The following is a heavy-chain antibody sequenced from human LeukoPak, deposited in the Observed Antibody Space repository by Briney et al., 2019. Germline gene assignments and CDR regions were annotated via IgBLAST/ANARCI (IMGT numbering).Heavy chain of an antibody. CDR3: ASIQGGSGSYSWFDP. D-gene: IGHD3-10*01. Sequence: SETLSLTCTVSGGSISSYYWSWIRQPPGKGLEWIGYIYYSGSTNYNPSLKSRVTISVDRSKNQFSLKLSSVTAADTAVYYCASIQGGSGSYSWFDPWGQGTLVTVSS. V-gene: IGHV4-59*12. J-gene: IGHJ5*02. CDR1: GGSISSYY. CDR2: IYYSGST.